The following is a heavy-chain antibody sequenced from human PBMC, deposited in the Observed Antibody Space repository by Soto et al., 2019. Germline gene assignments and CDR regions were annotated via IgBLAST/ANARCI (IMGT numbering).Heavy chain of an antibody. D-gene: IGHD3-22*01. CDR3: ARAIGPTLFDY. CDR2: IGTAGDT. V-gene: IGHV3-13*04. Sequence: GGSLRLSCSASGFTFSRYDMHWFRQGPGKGLEWVSAIGTAGDTNYAGSVKGRFTISRENAKNSLYLQMNSLRAGDTAIYFCARAIGPTLFDYWGQGALVTVSS. CDR1: GFTFSRYD. J-gene: IGHJ4*02.